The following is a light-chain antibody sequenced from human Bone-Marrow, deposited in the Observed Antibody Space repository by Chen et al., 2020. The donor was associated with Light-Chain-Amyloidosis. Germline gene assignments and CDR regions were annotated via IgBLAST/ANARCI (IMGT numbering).Light chain of an antibody. CDR3: PSADSSGTYEVI. V-gene: IGLV3-25*03. J-gene: IGLJ2*01. CDR2: RDT. Sequence: SYELTQPPSVSVSPGQTARITCSGDDLPTKYAYWYQQKPGQAPVLVIHRDTERPSGISERFSGHSSGTTATVTISGGQAEDGAGYHWPSADSSGTYEVIFGGGTKLTVL. CDR1: DLPTKY.